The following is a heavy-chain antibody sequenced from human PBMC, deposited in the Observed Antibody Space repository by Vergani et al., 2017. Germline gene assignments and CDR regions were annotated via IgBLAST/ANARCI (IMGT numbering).Heavy chain of an antibody. CDR3: ARVGEYYYDSSGYFHDAFDI. Sequence: QLQLQESGPGLVKPSETLSLTCTVSGGSISSGSYYWSWIRQPAGKGLEWIGRIYTSGSTNYNPSLKSRVTISVDTSKNQFSLKLSSVTAADTAVYYCARVGEYYYDSSGYFHDAFDIWGQGTMVTVSS. V-gene: IGHV4-61*02. CDR1: GGSISSGSYY. CDR2: IYTSGST. D-gene: IGHD3-22*01. J-gene: IGHJ3*02.